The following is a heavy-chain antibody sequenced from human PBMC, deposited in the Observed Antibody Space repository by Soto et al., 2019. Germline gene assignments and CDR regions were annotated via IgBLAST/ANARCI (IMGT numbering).Heavy chain of an antibody. J-gene: IGHJ4*02. Sequence: SETLSLTCSIYSGSFSGYYWSWIRQPPGKGLEWIGEISQSGNTNYSPSLRSRVSISIDTSKKQFSLNLASVSAADTAVYYCARAPKVSGSSQTRPDFWGQGTLVTVSS. D-gene: IGHD6-6*01. V-gene: IGHV4-34*01. CDR2: ISQSGNT. CDR3: ARAPKVSGSSQTRPDF. CDR1: SGSFSGYY.